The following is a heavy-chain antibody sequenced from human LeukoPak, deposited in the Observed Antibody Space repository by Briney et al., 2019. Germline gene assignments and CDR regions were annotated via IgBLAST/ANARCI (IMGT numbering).Heavy chain of an antibody. CDR3: VLGYCSSTSCSLYYYYGMDV. Sequence: PGGSLRLSCAASGVTFSSYAMSWVRQAPGKGLEWVAVISYDGSNKYYADSVKGRFTISRDNSKNTLYLQMNSLRAEDTAVYYCVLGYCSSTSCSLYYYYGMDVWGQGTTVTVSS. V-gene: IGHV3-30-3*01. J-gene: IGHJ6*02. CDR2: ISYDGSNK. CDR1: GVTFSSYA. D-gene: IGHD2-2*01.